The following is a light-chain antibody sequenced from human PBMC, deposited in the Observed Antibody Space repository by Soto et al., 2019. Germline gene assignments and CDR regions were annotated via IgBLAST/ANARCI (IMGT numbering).Light chain of an antibody. CDR1: SSDVGGYNY. CDR2: DVS. Sequence: QSVLTQPRSVSGSPGQSVTISCTGTSSDVGGYNYVSWYQQRPGKAPKLMIYDVSKRPSGVPDRFSGSKSGNTASLTISGLQAEDEADYYCCSYAGSSSYVFGTGTKVT. CDR3: CSYAGSSSYV. V-gene: IGLV2-11*01. J-gene: IGLJ1*01.